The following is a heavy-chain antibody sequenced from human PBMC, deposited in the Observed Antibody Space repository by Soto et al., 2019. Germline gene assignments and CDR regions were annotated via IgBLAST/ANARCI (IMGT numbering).Heavy chain of an antibody. V-gene: IGHV3-23*01. CDR3: AKKRSGSWSMGCFDS. D-gene: IGHD3-16*01. CDR2: ISGNANDI. Sequence: EVHLLESGGALVQPGGSLRLSCAASGFTFSNHAMNWVRQAPGKGLEWLSAISGNANDIYYADSVKGRFTISRDSSTNTVFLQMNILRAEDTALYYCAKKRSGSWSMGCFDSWGQGTLVTVSS. CDR1: GFTFSNHA. J-gene: IGHJ4*02.